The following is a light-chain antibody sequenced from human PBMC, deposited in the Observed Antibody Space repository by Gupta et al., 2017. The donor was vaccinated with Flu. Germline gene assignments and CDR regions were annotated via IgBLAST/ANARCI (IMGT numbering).Light chain of an antibody. V-gene: IGLV2-18*02. J-gene: IGLJ2*01. CDR1: SSDFAIYTR. Sequence: SVTISCTGTSSDFAIYTRVAWYQQPPGTAPRLIIYEVTNRPSGVPDRFSGCKSGNTASLTISGLQDEDEADYYCSSFTSDTVIFGGGTKVAVL. CDR3: SSFTSDTVI. CDR2: EVT.